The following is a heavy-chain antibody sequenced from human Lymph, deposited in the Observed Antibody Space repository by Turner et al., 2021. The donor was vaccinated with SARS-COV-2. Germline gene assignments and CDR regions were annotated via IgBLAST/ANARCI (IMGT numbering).Heavy chain of an antibody. CDR2: ISSSGSTI. J-gene: IGHJ4*02. CDR3: AREPLVVGTAGFDY. CDR1: GFTFGSYE. V-gene: IGHV3-48*03. D-gene: IGHD2-21*02. Sequence: EVQLVESGEGLVSPGGSRGTPWPASGFTFGSYEMNWVRQAPGKGLEWVSYISSSGSTIYYADSVKGRFTISRDNAKNSLYLQMNSLRAEDTAIYYCAREPLVVGTAGFDYWGQGTLVTVSS.